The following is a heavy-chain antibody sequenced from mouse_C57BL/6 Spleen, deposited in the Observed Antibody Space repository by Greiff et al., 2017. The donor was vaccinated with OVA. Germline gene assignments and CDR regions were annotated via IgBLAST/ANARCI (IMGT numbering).Heavy chain of an antibody. CDR3: ARRYYGSSPSWYFDV. V-gene: IGHV1-85*01. CDR1: GYTFTSYD. D-gene: IGHD1-1*01. CDR2: IYPRDGSN. J-gene: IGHJ1*03. Sequence: QVQLQQSGPELVKPGASVKLSCKASGYTFTSYDINWVKQRPGQGLEWIGWIYPRDGSNKYNEKFKGKATLTVDTSSSTAYMELHSLTSEDSAVYFCARRYYGSSPSWYFDVWGTGTTVTVSS.